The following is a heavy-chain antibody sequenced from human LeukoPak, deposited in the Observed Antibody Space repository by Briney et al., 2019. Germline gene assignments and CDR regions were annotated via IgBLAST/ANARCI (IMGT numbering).Heavy chain of an antibody. CDR2: INHSGST. CDR1: GGSFSGYY. J-gene: IGHJ4*02. CDR3: ARGPPRYSGSYPLDY. D-gene: IGHD1-26*01. V-gene: IGHV4-34*01. Sequence: SETLSLTCAVYGGSFSGYYWSWIRQPPGKGLEWIGEINHSGSTNYNPSLKSRVTTSVDTSKNQFSLKLSSVTAADTAVYYCARGPPRYSGSYPLDYWGQGTLVTVSS.